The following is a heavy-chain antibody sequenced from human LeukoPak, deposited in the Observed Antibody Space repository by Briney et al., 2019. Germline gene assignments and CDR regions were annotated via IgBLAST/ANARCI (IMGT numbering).Heavy chain of an antibody. CDR2: INTDGSTI. CDR1: GFTFSSYS. Sequence: PGGSLILSCAASGFTFSSYSMNWVRQAPGKGLVWVSRINTDGSTINYADSVKGRFTISRDNAKNTLYLQMNSLRVEDTAVYYCNTVTYYNSRAPGDYWGQGALVTVSS. CDR3: NTVTYYNSRAPGDY. J-gene: IGHJ4*02. D-gene: IGHD3-10*01. V-gene: IGHV3-74*01.